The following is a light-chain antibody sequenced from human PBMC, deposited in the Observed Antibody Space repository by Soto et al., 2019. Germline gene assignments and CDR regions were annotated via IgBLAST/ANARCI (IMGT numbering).Light chain of an antibody. J-gene: IGLJ2*01. CDR1: SSDIGTHEL. CDR3: CSYAGSNTFVV. Sequence: QSALTQPASVSGSPGQSITISCTGTSSDIGTHELVSWYQQQPGKVPKLVIYEGSKRPSGVPNRFSGSKSGNTASLTISGLQAEDEADYYCCSYAGSNTFVVFGGGTKLTVL. CDR2: EGS. V-gene: IGLV2-23*01.